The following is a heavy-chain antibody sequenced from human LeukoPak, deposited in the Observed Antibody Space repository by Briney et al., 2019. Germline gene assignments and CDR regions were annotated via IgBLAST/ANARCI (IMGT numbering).Heavy chain of an antibody. CDR1: GFTFSSYA. CDR2: ISWNSGSI. J-gene: IGHJ4*02. Sequence: GGSLRLSCAASGFTFSSYAMSWVRQAPGKGLEWVSGISWNSGSIGYADSVKGRFTISRDNAKNSLYLQMNSLRAEDTALYYCAKGKNSFTQWLEDWGQGTLVTVSS. V-gene: IGHV3-9*01. D-gene: IGHD6-19*01. CDR3: AKGKNSFTQWLED.